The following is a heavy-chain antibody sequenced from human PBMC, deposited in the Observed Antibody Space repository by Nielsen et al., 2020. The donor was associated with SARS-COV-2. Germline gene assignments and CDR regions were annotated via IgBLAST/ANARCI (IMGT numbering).Heavy chain of an antibody. Sequence: SVKVSCKASGGTFSSYAISWVRQAPGQGLEWMGGIIPIFGTANYAQKFQGRVTITADKSTSTAYMELSSLRSEDTAVYYCASQIAAPNWFDPWGQGTLVTVS. CDR3: ASQIAAPNWFDP. V-gene: IGHV1-69*06. J-gene: IGHJ5*02. D-gene: IGHD6-13*01. CDR1: GGTFSSYA. CDR2: IIPIFGTA.